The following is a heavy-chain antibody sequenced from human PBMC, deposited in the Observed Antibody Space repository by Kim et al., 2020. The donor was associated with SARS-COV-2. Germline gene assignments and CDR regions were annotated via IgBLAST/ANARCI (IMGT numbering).Heavy chain of an antibody. V-gene: IGHV3-23*01. D-gene: IGHD3-3*01. CDR3: AKGITIFGVVIYFDY. J-gene: IGHJ4*02. Sequence: DSVKGRFTISRDNSKNTLYLQMNSLRAEDTAVYYCAKGITIFGVVIYFDYWGQGTLVTVSS.